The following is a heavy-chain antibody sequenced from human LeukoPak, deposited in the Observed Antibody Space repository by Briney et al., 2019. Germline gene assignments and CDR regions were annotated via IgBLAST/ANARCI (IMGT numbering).Heavy chain of an antibody. D-gene: IGHD2-15*01. J-gene: IGHJ4*02. Sequence: GGSLRLSCAASGFTFSSYSMNWVRQAPGKGLEWVSYISSSSSTIYYADSVKGRFTISRDNAKNSLYLQMNSLRDEDTAVYYCAREGPIGYCSGGSCYDTDYWGQGTLATVSS. CDR2: ISSSSSTI. CDR1: GFTFSSYS. V-gene: IGHV3-48*02. CDR3: AREGPIGYCSGGSCYDTDY.